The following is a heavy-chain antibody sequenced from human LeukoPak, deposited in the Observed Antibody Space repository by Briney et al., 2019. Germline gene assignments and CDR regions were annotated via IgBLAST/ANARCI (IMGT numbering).Heavy chain of an antibody. V-gene: IGHV1-46*01. CDR2: INPSGGST. CDR3: ARDGLLGYCSSTSCYGFQDYYYYGMDV. Sequence: WASVKVSCKASGYTFTNYYMHWVRQAPGQGLEWMGIINPSGGSTSYAQKFQGRVTMTRDTSTSTVYMELGSLRSEDTAVYYCARDGLLGYCSSTSCYGFQDYYYYGMDVWGQGTTVTVSS. CDR1: GYTFTNYY. D-gene: IGHD2-2*01. J-gene: IGHJ6*02.